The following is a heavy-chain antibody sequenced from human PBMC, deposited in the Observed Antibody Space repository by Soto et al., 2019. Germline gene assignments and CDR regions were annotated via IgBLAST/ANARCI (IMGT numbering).Heavy chain of an antibody. CDR1: GFTFSSYS. J-gene: IGHJ6*03. CDR2: ISSSSSYI. V-gene: IGHV3-21*01. Sequence: GSLRLSCAASGFTFSSYSMNWVRQAPGKGLEWVSSISSSSSYIYYADSVKGRFTISRDNAKNSLYLQMNSLRAEDTAVYYSARYPHPSSIAARTNYYYYMDVWGKGTTVTVSS. D-gene: IGHD6-6*01. CDR3: ARYPHPSSIAARTNYYYYMDV.